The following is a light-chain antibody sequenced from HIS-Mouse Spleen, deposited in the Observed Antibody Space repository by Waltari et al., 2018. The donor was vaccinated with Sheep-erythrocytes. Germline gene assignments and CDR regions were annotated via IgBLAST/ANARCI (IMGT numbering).Light chain of an antibody. V-gene: IGKV1-39*01. CDR3: QQSYSTPQFT. Sequence: DIQMTQSPSSLSASVGDRVTITCRASQSISSYLNWYQQKPGKAPKLLIYAASSLQSGVPSRFSVSGSATDFTLTISSLQPEDFATYYCQQSYSTPQFTFGPGTKVDIK. CDR2: AAS. CDR1: QSISSY. J-gene: IGKJ3*01.